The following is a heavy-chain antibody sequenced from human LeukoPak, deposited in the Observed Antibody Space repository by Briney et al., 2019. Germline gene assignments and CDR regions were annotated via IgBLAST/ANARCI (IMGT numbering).Heavy chain of an antibody. CDR1: GGSISSGGYY. Sequence: SETLSLTCTVSGGSISSGGYYWSWIRQHPGKGLVWIGYIYYSGSTYYNPAVKSRVTISVDTSKNQFSLKLSSVTAAETAVYYCAREQVSCYGRWCYFDYWGQGTLVTVSS. V-gene: IGHV4-31*03. D-gene: IGHD2-2*01. J-gene: IGHJ4*02. CDR3: AREQVSCYGRWCYFDY. CDR2: IYYSGST.